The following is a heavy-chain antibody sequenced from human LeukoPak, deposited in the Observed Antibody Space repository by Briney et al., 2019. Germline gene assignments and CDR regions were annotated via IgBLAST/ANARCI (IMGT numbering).Heavy chain of an antibody. J-gene: IGHJ4*02. Sequence: TGGSLRLSCAASGFTFSSYSMNWVRQAPGKGLEWVSAIGSSGGNIHYADSVKGRFTISRDNSRYTLYLEVNSLRAEDTAVYYCAKDRGWFGGSLANFDYWGQGTLVTVSS. D-gene: IGHD3-10*01. CDR2: IGSSGGNI. CDR3: AKDRGWFGGSLANFDY. CDR1: GFTFSSYS. V-gene: IGHV3-23*01.